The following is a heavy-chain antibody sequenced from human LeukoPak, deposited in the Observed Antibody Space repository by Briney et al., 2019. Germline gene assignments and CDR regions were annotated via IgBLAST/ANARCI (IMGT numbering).Heavy chain of an antibody. Sequence: SETLSLTCTVSGGSISSSSYYWGWIRQPPGKGLGWIGSIYYSGSTYYNPSLKSRVTISVDTSKNQFYLKLSSVTAVDTAVYYCASTSGSYDYWGQGTLVTVSS. V-gene: IGHV4-39*01. J-gene: IGHJ4*02. CDR1: GGSISSSSYY. CDR3: ASTSGSYDY. CDR2: IYYSGST. D-gene: IGHD1-26*01.